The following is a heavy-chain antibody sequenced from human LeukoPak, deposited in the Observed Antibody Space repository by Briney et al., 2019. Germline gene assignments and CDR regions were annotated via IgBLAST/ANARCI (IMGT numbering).Heavy chain of an antibody. CDR3: AREEYSGNYYFDY. CDR1: GFTFSSYS. J-gene: IGHJ4*02. V-gene: IGHV3-21*01. Sequence: PGGSLRLSCAASGFTFSSYSMNWVRQAPGKGLEWVSSISISSSYIYYADSVKGRFTISRDNDKNSLYLQMNSLRAEDTAVYYCAREEYSGNYYFDYWGQGTLVTVSS. D-gene: IGHD1-26*01. CDR2: ISISSSYI.